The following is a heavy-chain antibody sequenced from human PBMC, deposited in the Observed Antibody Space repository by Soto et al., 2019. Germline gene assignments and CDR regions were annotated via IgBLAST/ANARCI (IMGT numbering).Heavy chain of an antibody. V-gene: IGHV5-51*01. CDR2: IYPGDSDT. CDR1: GYSFTSYW. J-gene: IGHJ6*02. D-gene: IGHD5-12*01. CDR3: ARRGYDYVTHYYGMDV. Sequence: GESLKISCKGSGYSFTSYWIGWVRQMPGKGLEWMGIIYPGDSDTRYSPSFQGQVTISADKSISTAYLQWSSLKASDTAMYYCARRGYDYVTHYYGMDVWGQGATVTVSS.